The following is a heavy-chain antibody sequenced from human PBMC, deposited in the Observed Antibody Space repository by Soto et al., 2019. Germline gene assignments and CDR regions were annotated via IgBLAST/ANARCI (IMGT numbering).Heavy chain of an antibody. Sequence: PSETLSLTCTVSGGSISSYYWSWIRQPPGKGLEWIGEINHSGSTNYNPSLKSRVTISVDTSKNQFSLKLSSVTAADTAVYYCARGLSVGTYNWNYIVFRWFDPWGQGTLVTVSS. CDR2: INHSGST. D-gene: IGHD1-7*01. J-gene: IGHJ5*02. V-gene: IGHV4-34*01. CDR3: ARGLSVGTYNWNYIVFRWFDP. CDR1: GGSISSYY.